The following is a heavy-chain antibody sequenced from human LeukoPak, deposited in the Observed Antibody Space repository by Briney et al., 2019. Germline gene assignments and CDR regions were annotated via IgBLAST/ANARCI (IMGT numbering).Heavy chain of an antibody. CDR2: IGSGHHT. J-gene: IGHJ6*04. CDR1: GFTFTNYA. CDR3: TKANDYGDYGYPDV. D-gene: IGHD4-17*01. V-gene: IGHV3-23*01. Sequence: PGGSLTLSCTASGFTFTNYAIMWARQAPGKGREWVTGIGSGHHTYYGDSVRGRFTISRDNTGSKVYLQMNNLRPEDTRLYYCTKANDYGDYGYPDVWGEGASGTVSS.